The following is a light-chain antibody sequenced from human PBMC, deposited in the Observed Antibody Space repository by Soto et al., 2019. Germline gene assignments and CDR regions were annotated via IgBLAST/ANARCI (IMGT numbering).Light chain of an antibody. CDR3: VQALQTTLA. J-gene: IGKJ4*01. V-gene: IGKV2-28*01. CDR1: QSLLHRNGYNY. CDR2: LGS. Sequence: EIVLTQSPLSLPVTPGEPASISCRPSQSLLHRNGYNYLDRYLQKPGQSPQLLIYLGSNRASGVPDRFSGSGSGTDFTLKISRVEAEDVGIYYCVQALQTTLAFCGGSNV.